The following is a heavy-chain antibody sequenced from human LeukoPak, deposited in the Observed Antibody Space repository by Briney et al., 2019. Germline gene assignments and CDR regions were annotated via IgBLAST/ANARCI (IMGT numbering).Heavy chain of an antibody. Sequence: PSGTLSLTCAVSGGSISSSNWWSWVRQPPGKGLEWIGEIDHSGSTNYNPSLKSRVTISVDKSKNQFSLKLSSVTAADTAVYYCARILWFGEFRFDYWGQGTLVTVSS. J-gene: IGHJ4*02. V-gene: IGHV4-4*02. CDR2: IDHSGST. CDR1: GGSISSSNW. CDR3: ARILWFGEFRFDY. D-gene: IGHD3-10*01.